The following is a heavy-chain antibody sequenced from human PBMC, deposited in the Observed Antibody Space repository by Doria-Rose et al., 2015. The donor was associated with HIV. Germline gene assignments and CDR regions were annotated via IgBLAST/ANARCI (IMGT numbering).Heavy chain of an antibody. D-gene: IGHD6-13*01. Sequence: QVQLVQSGPVLVKPTETLTLTCTVSGVSLSSPGMGVSWIRQPPGKALEWLANIFSDDDRSYNTSLKSRLTISRGTSTSQVVLTMTDMDPVDTATYYCARIKSSRWYHKYYFDFWRQGTLVIVSA. CDR1: GVSLSSPGMG. CDR3: ARIKSSRWYHKYYFDF. J-gene: IGHJ4*02. V-gene: IGHV2-26*01. CDR2: IFSDDDR.